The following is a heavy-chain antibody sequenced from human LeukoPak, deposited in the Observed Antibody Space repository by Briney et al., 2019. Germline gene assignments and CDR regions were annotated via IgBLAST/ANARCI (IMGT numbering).Heavy chain of an antibody. J-gene: IGHJ4*02. D-gene: IGHD3-22*01. Sequence: GGSLRLSCAASGFTFSSYSMNWVRQAPGKGLEWVSSIRSNSSYIYYEDSVKGRFTISRDNAKNSLYLQMNSLRTEDTAVYYCARSGDYDSSGYYWRNYFDYWGQGTLVTVSS. CDR2: IRSNSSYI. CDR1: GFTFSSYS. V-gene: IGHV3-21*01. CDR3: ARSGDYDSSGYYWRNYFDY.